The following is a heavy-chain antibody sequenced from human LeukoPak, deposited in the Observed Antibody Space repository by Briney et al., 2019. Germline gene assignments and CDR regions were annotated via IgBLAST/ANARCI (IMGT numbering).Heavy chain of an antibody. J-gene: IGHJ4*02. V-gene: IGHV3-23*01. CDR2: ISGNGGRT. D-gene: IGHD3-10*01. CDR1: GFTFSNYG. CDR3: AKDMWFGEPLYYFDY. Sequence: GGSLRLSCAASGFTFSNYGMSWVRQAPGKGLEWVSTISGNGGRTYYADSVKGRFTISRDNSKNTLYLQMNSLRAEDTAVYYCAKDMWFGEPLYYFDYWGQGTLVTVSS.